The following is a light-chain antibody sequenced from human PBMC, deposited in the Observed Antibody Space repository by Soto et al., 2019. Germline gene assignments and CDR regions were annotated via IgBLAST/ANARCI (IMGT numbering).Light chain of an antibody. J-gene: IGKJ1*01. Sequence: DLQMTQSPSSLSASVGDRVTITCRASQSITSHLNWYQQKPGKAPKLLIYAASSLHSGVPSRFSGSGSGTDFTLTISSLQPEDFATYSCQQSYNSPWTFGQGTKVEIK. V-gene: IGKV1-39*01. CDR3: QQSYNSPWT. CDR1: QSITSH. CDR2: AAS.